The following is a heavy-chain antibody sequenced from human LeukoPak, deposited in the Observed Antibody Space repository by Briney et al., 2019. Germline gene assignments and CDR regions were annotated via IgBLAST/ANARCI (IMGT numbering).Heavy chain of an antibody. J-gene: IGHJ1*01. CDR3: ARDGYCSSTSCALPFQH. CDR2: ISYDGSNK. CDR1: GFTFSSYA. D-gene: IGHD2-2*03. V-gene: IGHV3-30-3*01. Sequence: GGSLRLSCAASGFTFSSYAMHWVRQAPGKGLEWVAVISYDGSNKYYADSVKGRFTISRDNAKNSLYLQMNSLRAEDTAVYYCARDGYCSSTSCALPFQHWGQGTLVTVSS.